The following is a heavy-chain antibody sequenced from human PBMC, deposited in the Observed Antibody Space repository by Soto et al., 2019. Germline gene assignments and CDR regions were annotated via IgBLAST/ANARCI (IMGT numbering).Heavy chain of an antibody. J-gene: IGHJ3*02. D-gene: IGHD3-22*01. V-gene: IGHV3-30*18. Sequence: QVQLVESGGGVVQPGRSLRLSCAASGFTFSSYGMHWVRQAPGKGLEWVAVISYDGSNKYYADCVKGRFTISRDNSKNTLYLQMNSLRAEDTAVYYCAKDRRRAYYYDSSGYYEDAFDIWGQGTMVTVSS. CDR3: AKDRRRAYYYDSSGYYEDAFDI. CDR2: ISYDGSNK. CDR1: GFTFSSYG.